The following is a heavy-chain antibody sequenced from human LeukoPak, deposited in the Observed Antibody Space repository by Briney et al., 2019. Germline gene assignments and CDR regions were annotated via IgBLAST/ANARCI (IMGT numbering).Heavy chain of an antibody. Sequence: QPGGSLRLSCAASGFTFSSYAMHWVRQAPGKGLEWVAVISYDGSNKYYAGSVKGRFTISRDNSKNTLYLQMNSLRAEDTAVYYCAKEILTGYCLDSWGQGTLITVSS. V-gene: IGHV3-30-3*01. D-gene: IGHD3-9*01. J-gene: IGHJ4*02. CDR2: ISYDGSNK. CDR1: GFTFSSYA. CDR3: AKEILTGYCLDS.